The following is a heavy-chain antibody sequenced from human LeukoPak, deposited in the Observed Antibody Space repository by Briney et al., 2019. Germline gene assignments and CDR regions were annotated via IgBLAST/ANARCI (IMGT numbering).Heavy chain of an antibody. D-gene: IGHD3-22*01. CDR3: ARSQLQGRYYDSSGHHFDY. CDR1: GFTFSSYA. V-gene: IGHV3-30-3*01. J-gene: IGHJ4*02. CDR2: ISYDGSNK. Sequence: GRSLRLSCAASGFTFSSYAVHWVRQAPGKGLEWVAVISYDGSNKYYADSVKGRFTISRDNSKNTLYLQMNSLRAEDTAVYYCARSQLQGRYYDSSGHHFDYWGQGTLVTVSS.